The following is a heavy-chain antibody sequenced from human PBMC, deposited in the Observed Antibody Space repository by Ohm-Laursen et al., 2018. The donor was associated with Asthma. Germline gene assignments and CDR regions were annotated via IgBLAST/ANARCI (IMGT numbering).Heavy chain of an antibody. Sequence: SLRLSCAASGFTFSNAWMSWVRQAPGKGLEWVGRIKSNTDDGTTDYAAPVIGRITISRDDSKNTLYLQMNSLKTEDTAVYYCYSEEEKYSSGWYSGYWGQGTLVTVSS. CDR1: GFTFSNAW. J-gene: IGHJ4*02. D-gene: IGHD6-19*01. V-gene: IGHV3-15*01. CDR3: YSEEEKYSSGWYSGY. CDR2: IKSNTDDGTT.